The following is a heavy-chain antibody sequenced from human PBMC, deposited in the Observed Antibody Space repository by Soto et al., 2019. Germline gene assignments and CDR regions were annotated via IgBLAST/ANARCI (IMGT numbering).Heavy chain of an antibody. CDR2: ISYDGSNK. Sequence: LRLSCAASGFTFSSYAMHWVRQAPGKGLEWVAVISYDGSNKYYADSVKGRFTISRDNSKNTLYLQMNSLRAEDTAVYYCAREWDIVATIDYWGQGTLVTVSS. D-gene: IGHD5-12*01. CDR1: GFTFSSYA. CDR3: AREWDIVATIDY. V-gene: IGHV3-30-3*01. J-gene: IGHJ4*02.